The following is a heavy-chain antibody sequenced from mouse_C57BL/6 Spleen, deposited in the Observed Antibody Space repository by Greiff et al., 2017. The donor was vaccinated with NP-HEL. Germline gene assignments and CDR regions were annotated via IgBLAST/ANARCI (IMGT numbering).Heavy chain of an antibody. D-gene: IGHD1-1*01. CDR1: GFTFSSYA. Sequence: EVNVVESGGGLVKPGGSLKLSCAASGFTFSSYAMSWVRQTPEKRLEWVATISDGGSYTYYPDNVKGRFTISRDNAKNNLYLQMSHLKSEDTAMYYCARRGSSYGAMDYWGQGTSVTVSS. CDR3: ARRGSSYGAMDY. CDR2: ISDGGSYT. V-gene: IGHV5-4*03. J-gene: IGHJ4*01.